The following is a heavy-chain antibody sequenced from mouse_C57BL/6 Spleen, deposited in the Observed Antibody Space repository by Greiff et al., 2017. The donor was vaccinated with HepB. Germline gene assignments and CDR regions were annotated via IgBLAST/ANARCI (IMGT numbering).Heavy chain of an antibody. CDR2: IDPSDSYT. V-gene: IGHV1-50*01. CDR1: GYTFTSYW. J-gene: IGHJ2*01. D-gene: IGHD1-1*01. CDR3: AGDSYYYGSSYVDY. Sequence: QVQLQQPGAELVKPGASVKLSCKASGYTFTSYWMQWVKQRPGQGLEWIGEIDPSDSYTNYNQKFKGKATLTVDTSSSTAYMQLSSLTSEDSAVYYCAGDSYYYGSSYVDYWGQGTTLTVSS.